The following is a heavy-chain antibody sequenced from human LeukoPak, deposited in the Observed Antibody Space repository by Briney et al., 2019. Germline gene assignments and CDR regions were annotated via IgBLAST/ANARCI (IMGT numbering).Heavy chain of an antibody. J-gene: IGHJ4*02. CDR3: AQGYLSGWYPH. CDR2: ISVDGETA. D-gene: IGHD6-19*01. V-gene: IGHV3-23*01. CDR1: GFSVSNSG. Sequence: GGSLRLSCTVSGFSVSNSGMSWVRQAPGKGLELISAISVDGETALYADSVKGRFIISRDNSKNMLYLQMSSLRAEDTAVYYCAQGYLSGWYPHWGQGSLVSVSS.